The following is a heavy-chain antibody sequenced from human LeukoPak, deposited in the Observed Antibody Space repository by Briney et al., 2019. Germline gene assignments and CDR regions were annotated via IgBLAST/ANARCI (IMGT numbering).Heavy chain of an antibody. Sequence: SETLSLTCAVYGGSFSGYYWNCIRQPPGKGLEWIGEINHSGSTNYNPSLKSRVTISVGTSKNQFSLKLSSVTAADTAVYYCATKAVVRGAPDYWGQGTLVTVSS. J-gene: IGHJ4*02. D-gene: IGHD3-10*01. CDR1: GGSFSGYY. CDR2: INHSGST. V-gene: IGHV4-34*01. CDR3: ATKAVVRGAPDY.